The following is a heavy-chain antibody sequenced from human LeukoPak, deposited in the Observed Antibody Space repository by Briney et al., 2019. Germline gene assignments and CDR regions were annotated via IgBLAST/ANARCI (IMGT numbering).Heavy chain of an antibody. CDR1: GGSISRYY. J-gene: IGHJ6*03. CDR2: IYYSGST. D-gene: IGHD3-10*01. Sequence: KPAETLSLTCTVSGGSISRYYWSWIRQPPGKGLEWIGYIYYSGSTNYNPSLKSRVTISVDTSKNQFSLKLSSVTAADTAVYYCARHLRTMVRVSYYYYYYMDVWGKGTTVTVSS. CDR3: ARHLRTMVRVSYYYYYYMDV. V-gene: IGHV4-59*08.